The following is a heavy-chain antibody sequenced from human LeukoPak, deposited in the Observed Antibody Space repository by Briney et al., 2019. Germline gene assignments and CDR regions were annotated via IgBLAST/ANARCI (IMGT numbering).Heavy chain of an antibody. CDR2: INHSGST. Sequence: PSETLSLTCAVYGGSFSGYYWSWIRQPPGKGLEWIGEINHSGSTNYNPSLKSRVTISVDTSKNQFSLKLSSVTAADTAVYYCARDLETYYDFWSGYYTSNWFDPWGRGTLVTVSS. V-gene: IGHV4-34*01. D-gene: IGHD3-3*01. CDR1: GGSFSGYY. CDR3: ARDLETYYDFWSGYYTSNWFDP. J-gene: IGHJ5*02.